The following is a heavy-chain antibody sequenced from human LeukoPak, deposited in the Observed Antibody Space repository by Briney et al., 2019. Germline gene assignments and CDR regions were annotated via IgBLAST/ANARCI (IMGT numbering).Heavy chain of an antibody. D-gene: IGHD5-24*01. Sequence: GRSLRLSGAASGFTFSTYNMHWVRQAPGKGLEWVAVILSDGSKKYYAESVKGRFTISRDNSKNTLYLQMNSLRTEDTAVYYCMATPIDDWGQGTLVTVSS. V-gene: IGHV3-30*03. CDR3: MATPIDD. CDR2: ILSDGSKK. CDR1: GFTFSTYN. J-gene: IGHJ4*02.